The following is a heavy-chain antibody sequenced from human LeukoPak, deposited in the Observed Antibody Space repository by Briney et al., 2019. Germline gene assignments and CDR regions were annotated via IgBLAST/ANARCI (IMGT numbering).Heavy chain of an antibody. CDR3: SRGGYSRVFVY. D-gene: IGHD1-1*01. V-gene: IGHV4-34*01. CDR1: GWAFGGFF. Sequence: SETLSLTCGVYGWAFGGFFWTWIRQAPGKGLEWIGEINPGGSTNFIPSLKSRVTMSVDTSKNQFSLRLTSVTAADTALYYCSRGGYSRVFVYWGQGTLVTVSS. J-gene: IGHJ4*02. CDR2: INPGGST.